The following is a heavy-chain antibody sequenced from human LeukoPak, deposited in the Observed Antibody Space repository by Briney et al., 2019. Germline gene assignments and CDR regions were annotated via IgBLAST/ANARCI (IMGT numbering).Heavy chain of an antibody. J-gene: IGHJ6*03. V-gene: IGHV1-46*01. D-gene: IGHD1-14*01. Sequence: GASVKLSCKASGYTFTSSYMHWVRQAPGQGLEWMGIITPSGGTTNNAQKFQGRITMTRDMSTSTAYMELSSLRSEDTAVYYCATNPEEPPTHYYYYYMDVWGKGTTVTVSS. CDR3: ATNPEEPPTHYYYYYMDV. CDR2: ITPSGGTT. CDR1: GYTFTSSY.